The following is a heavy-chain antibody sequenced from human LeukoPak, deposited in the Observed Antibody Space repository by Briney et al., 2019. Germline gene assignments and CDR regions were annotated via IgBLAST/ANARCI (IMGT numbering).Heavy chain of an antibody. V-gene: IGHV5-51*01. CDR1: GYSFTSYW. CDR2: IYPGDSDT. D-gene: IGHD2-15*01. CDR3: ARTKNYCSGGSCYSGYYYYYMDV. J-gene: IGHJ6*03. Sequence: GESLKISCKGSGYSFTSYWIGWVRQMPGKGLEWMGIIYPGDSDTRYSPSFQGQVTISADKSISTAYLQWSSLKASDTAMYYCARTKNYCSGGSCYSGYYYYYMDVWGKGTTVTVSS.